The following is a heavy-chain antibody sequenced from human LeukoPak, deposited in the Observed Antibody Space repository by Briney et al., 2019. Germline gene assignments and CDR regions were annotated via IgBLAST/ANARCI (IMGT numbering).Heavy chain of an antibody. V-gene: IGHV4-34*01. CDR2: INHSGST. Sequence: PSETLSLTCAVYGGSFSGYYWSWIRQPPGKGLEWIGEINHSGSTNYNPSLKSRVTISVDTSKNQFSLKLSSVTAADTAVYYCARLYSSSWYPSNYWGQGTLVTVSS. J-gene: IGHJ4*02. CDR1: GGSFSGYY. D-gene: IGHD6-13*01. CDR3: ARLYSSSWYPSNY.